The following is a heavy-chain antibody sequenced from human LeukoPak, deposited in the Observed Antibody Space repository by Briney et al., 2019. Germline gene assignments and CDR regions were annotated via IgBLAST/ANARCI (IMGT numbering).Heavy chain of an antibody. J-gene: IGHJ4*02. Sequence: PGGSLRLSCAASGFSFSTHAMHWVRQAPGQGLEYVSGISSSGGNKYCADSVKGRFTISRDNYDNMVYLQMGSLRPEDMAVYYCARGFCNVDSCFEGTFGYWGQGTLVTVSS. V-gene: IGHV3-64*02. CDR3: ARGFCNVDSCFEGTFGY. D-gene: IGHD2-15*01. CDR1: GFSFSTHA. CDR2: ISSSGGNK.